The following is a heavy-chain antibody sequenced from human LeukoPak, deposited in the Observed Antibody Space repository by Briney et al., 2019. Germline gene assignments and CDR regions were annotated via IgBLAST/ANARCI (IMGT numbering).Heavy chain of an antibody. CDR3: AKAFKKAFDY. V-gene: IGHV3-23*01. Sequence: GGSLRLSCAASGFTFNSYAMAWVRQAPGKGLEWVSAICGSGGSTYYADSVKGRFTISRDNSKNTLYLQMSSLSAEDTAVYYCAKAFKKAFDYWGQGTLVTVSS. CDR2: ICGSGGST. CDR1: GFTFNSYA. J-gene: IGHJ4*02.